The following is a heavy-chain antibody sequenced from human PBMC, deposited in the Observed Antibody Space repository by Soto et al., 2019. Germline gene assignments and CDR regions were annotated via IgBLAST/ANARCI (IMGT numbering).Heavy chain of an antibody. Sequence: QVQLVESGGGVVQPGRSLRLSCAASGFTFSSYGMHWVRQAPGKGLEWVAVIWYDGSNKYYADSVKGRFTISRDNSKNTLYLQMNSLRAEDTAVYYCARGSSGWYYSDYWGQGTLVTVSS. J-gene: IGHJ4*02. CDR3: ARGSSGWYYSDY. CDR1: GFTFSSYG. D-gene: IGHD6-19*01. V-gene: IGHV3-33*01. CDR2: IWYDGSNK.